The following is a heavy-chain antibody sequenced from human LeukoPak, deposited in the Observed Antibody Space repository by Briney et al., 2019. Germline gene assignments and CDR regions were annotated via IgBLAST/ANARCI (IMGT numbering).Heavy chain of an antibody. D-gene: IGHD5-18*01. CDR3: ARHLSGVTGYTYGRGIDY. Sequence: GGSLRLSCAASGFTFSSYGMHWVRQAPGKGLEWVAFIRYDGSKKYYADSVKGRFTISRDNAKTSLYLQMISLRAEDTAVYYCARHLSGVTGYTYGRGIDYWGQGTLVTVSS. CDR1: GFTFSSYG. CDR2: IRYDGSKK. J-gene: IGHJ4*02. V-gene: IGHV3-30*02.